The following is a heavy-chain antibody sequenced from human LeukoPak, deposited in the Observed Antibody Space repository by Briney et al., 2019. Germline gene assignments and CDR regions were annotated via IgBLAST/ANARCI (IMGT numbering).Heavy chain of an antibody. CDR1: GFIFSSYW. CDR2: IKQDGSEK. D-gene: IGHD4-17*01. CDR3: ARDRGDYSFDY. V-gene: IGHV3-7*01. J-gene: IGHJ4*02. Sequence: GGSLRLSCAASGFIFSSYWMSWVRQAPGKGLEWVANIKQDGSEKYYVDSVKGRFTISRDNAKNSLYLQMNSLRAEDTAVYYCARDRGDYSFDYWGQGTLVTVSS.